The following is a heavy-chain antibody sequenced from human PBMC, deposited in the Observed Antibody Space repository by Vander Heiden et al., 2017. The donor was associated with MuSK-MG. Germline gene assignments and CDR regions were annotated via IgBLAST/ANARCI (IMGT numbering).Heavy chain of an antibody. CDR3: AKAKEGSSAWYFDY. Sequence: EVHLLESGGGLVQPGGSLRLSCAASGFTFSSYAMGWVRQAPGKVLEWVSAISGSAASTYYADSVKGRFTISRDNSINTLNLQMNSLRVEDTAVYYCAKAKEGSSAWYFDYWGQGTLVTVSS. J-gene: IGHJ4*02. V-gene: IGHV3-23*01. D-gene: IGHD6-19*01. CDR1: GFTFSSYA. CDR2: ISGSAAST.